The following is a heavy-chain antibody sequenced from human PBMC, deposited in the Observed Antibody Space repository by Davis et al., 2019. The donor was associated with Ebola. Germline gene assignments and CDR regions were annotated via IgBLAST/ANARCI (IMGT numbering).Heavy chain of an antibody. CDR1: GGTFSSYA. CDR3: ARYSDRGSYWYFDL. D-gene: IGHD1-26*01. V-gene: IGHV1-69*13. Sequence: SVKVSCKASGGTFSSYAISWVRQAPGQGLEWMGGIIPIFGTANYAQKFQGRVTITADESTSTAYTELSSLRSDDTAVYYCARYSDRGSYWYFDLWGRGTLVTVSS. CDR2: IIPIFGTA. J-gene: IGHJ2*01.